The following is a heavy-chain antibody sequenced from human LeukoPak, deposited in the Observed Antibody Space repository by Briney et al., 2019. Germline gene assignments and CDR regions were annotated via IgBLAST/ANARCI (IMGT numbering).Heavy chain of an antibody. Sequence: SQTLSLTCAISGDSVSSNSAAWNWIRQSPSRGLEWLGRTYYRSKWYNDYAVSVKSRITINPDTSKNQFSLQLNSVTPEDTAVYYCARGVKGEQWRIGPFGLFDYWGQGTLVTVSS. V-gene: IGHV6-1*01. J-gene: IGHJ4*02. D-gene: IGHD6-19*01. CDR2: TYYRSKWYN. CDR3: ARGVKGEQWRIGPFGLFDY. CDR1: GDSVSSNSAA.